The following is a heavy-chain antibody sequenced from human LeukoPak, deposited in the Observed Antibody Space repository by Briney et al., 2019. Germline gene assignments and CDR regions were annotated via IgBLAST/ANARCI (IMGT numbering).Heavy chain of an antibody. CDR2: ITASSTAI. CDR1: GFTFSTYN. J-gene: IGHJ4*02. Sequence: GGSLRLSCAASGFTFSTYNMNWVRHAPGKGLEWVSSITASSTAIYSADSVKGRFTISRDNAKNFLYLQMNSLRAEDTAVYYCARTYYDILTGYRLYYFDYWGQGTLVTVSS. CDR3: ARTYYDILTGYRLYYFDY. V-gene: IGHV3-21*01. D-gene: IGHD3-9*01.